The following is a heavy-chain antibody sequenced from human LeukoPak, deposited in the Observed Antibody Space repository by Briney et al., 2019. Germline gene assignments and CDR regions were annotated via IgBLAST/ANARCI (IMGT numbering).Heavy chain of an antibody. V-gene: IGHV4-59*01. J-gene: IGHJ3*02. Sequence: PSETLSLTCTVSGGSISTYYWSWIRQPPGKGLEWIGYIYYSGSTNYNPSLKSRVTISVDTSKNQFSLKLSSVTAADTAVYYCARAQPTYYYDSSGYYHDAFDIWGQGTMVTVSS. CDR3: ARAQPTYYYDSSGYYHDAFDI. CDR1: GGSISTYY. D-gene: IGHD3-22*01. CDR2: IYYSGST.